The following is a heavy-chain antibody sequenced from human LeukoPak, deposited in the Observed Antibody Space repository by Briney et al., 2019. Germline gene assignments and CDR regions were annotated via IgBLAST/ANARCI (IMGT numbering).Heavy chain of an antibody. CDR3: ARARDYVWGSYCYWYFDL. CDR2: INYSGST. J-gene: IGHJ2*01. CDR1: GGSLSSYY. Sequence: SGTLSLTCTVSGGSLSSYYWSWIQQPPGKGLEWVGYINYSGSTNYIPSLKSRVSISVDTSKNQFSLNLSSVTAADTAVYYCARARDYVWGSYCYWYFDLWGRGTLVTVSS. V-gene: IGHV4-59*01. D-gene: IGHD3-16*01.